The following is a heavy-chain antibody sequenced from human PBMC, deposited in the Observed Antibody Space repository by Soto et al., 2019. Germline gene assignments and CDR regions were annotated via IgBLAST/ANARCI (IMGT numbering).Heavy chain of an antibody. J-gene: IGHJ1*01. CDR3: AGDEVLQWPVWDFPH. V-gene: IGHV1-18*01. D-gene: IGHD6-19*01. CDR1: GYTFTSYG. Sequence: QVQLVQSGAEVKKPGASVKVSCKASGYTFTSYGISWVRQAPGQGLEWMGWISAYNGNTNYAQKLQGRVTMTTDTFTSTGHMGLRSLGSDDTAGEYWAGDEVLQWPVWDFPHWGQGTPVTVSS. CDR2: ISAYNGNT.